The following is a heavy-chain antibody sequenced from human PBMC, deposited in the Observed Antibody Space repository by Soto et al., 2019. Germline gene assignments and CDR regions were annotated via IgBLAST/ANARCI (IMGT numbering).Heavy chain of an antibody. Sequence: GGSLRLSCAASDFTVSSNYMSWVRQAPGKGLEWVSVIYSGGSTYYADSVKGRFTISRDNSKNTLYLQMNSLRAEDTAVYYCATIRFLEWLPIDYWGQGTLVTVSS. CDR3: ATIRFLEWLPIDY. J-gene: IGHJ4*02. CDR1: DFTVSSNY. V-gene: IGHV3-53*01. D-gene: IGHD3-3*01. CDR2: IYSGGST.